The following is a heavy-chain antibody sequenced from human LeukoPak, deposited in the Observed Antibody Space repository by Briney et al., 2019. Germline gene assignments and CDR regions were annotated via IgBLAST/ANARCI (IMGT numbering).Heavy chain of an antibody. V-gene: IGHV1-24*01. Sequence: ASVKVSCKVSGYTLTDLSMHWVRQAPGKGLEWMGGFDPEDGETIYAQKFQGRVTMTEDTSTDTAYMELSSLRSEDTAVYYCATGAPFRVFVGVNIIFDYWGPGTLVTVSS. J-gene: IGHJ4*02. CDR1: GYTLTDLS. D-gene: IGHD3-16*02. CDR3: ATGAPFRVFVGVNIIFDY. CDR2: FDPEDGET.